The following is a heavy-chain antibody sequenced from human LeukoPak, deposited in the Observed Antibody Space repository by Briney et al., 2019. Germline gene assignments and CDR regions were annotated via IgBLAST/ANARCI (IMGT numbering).Heavy chain of an antibody. J-gene: IGHJ4*02. CDR1: GGSFSGYC. CDR2: INHSGST. V-gene: IGHV4-34*01. Sequence: PSETLSLTCAVYGGSFSGYCWSWIRQPPGKGLEWIGEINHSGSTDYNPSLKSRVTISVDTSKNQFSLKLSSVTAADTAVYYCARGRNPYYDFWSGYHGHYFDYWGQGTLVTVSS. D-gene: IGHD3-3*01. CDR3: ARGRNPYYDFWSGYHGHYFDY.